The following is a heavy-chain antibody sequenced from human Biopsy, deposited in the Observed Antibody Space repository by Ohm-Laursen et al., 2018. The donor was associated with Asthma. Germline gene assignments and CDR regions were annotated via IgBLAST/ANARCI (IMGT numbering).Heavy chain of an antibody. CDR2: INAGNGNT. Sequence: ASVKVSCKASGYTSINFAIHWVRQAPGQRLEWMGWINAGNGNTKFSQKFQGRVTITRDTSASTAYMDLSSLRSEDTAVYYCARTYYDFLTGQVNDAFDIWGQGTMVTVSS. CDR3: ARTYYDFLTGQVNDAFDI. J-gene: IGHJ3*02. CDR1: GYTSINFA. D-gene: IGHD3-9*01. V-gene: IGHV1-3*01.